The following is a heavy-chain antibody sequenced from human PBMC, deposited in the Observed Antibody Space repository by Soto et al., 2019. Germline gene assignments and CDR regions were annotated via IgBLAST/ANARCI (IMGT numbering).Heavy chain of an antibody. CDR1: GFTFSSYG. V-gene: IGHV3-30*18. CDR3: AKDLIFTIAAADDVRDWFDP. Sequence: QVQLVESGGGVVQPGRSLRLSCAASGFTFSSYGMHWVRQAPGKGLEWVAVISYDGSNKYYADSVKGRFTISRDNSKNTLYLQMNSLRAEDTAVYYCAKDLIFTIAAADDVRDWFDPWGQGTLVTVSS. D-gene: IGHD6-13*01. J-gene: IGHJ5*02. CDR2: ISYDGSNK.